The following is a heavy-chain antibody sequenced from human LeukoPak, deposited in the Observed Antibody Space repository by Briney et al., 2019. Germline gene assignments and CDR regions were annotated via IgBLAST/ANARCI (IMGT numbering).Heavy chain of an antibody. CDR3: ARQDHQDHGDPNWFDP. CDR2: INFSGTT. D-gene: IGHD4-17*01. V-gene: IGHV4-39*01. CDR1: GGSIRSSGFY. Sequence: PSETLSLTCSVYGGSIRSSGFYWGWVRQSPGKGLEWIGSINFSGTTCYNPSLKSRVGISVDTSKNQFSLKVTSVTAADTAVYYCARQDHQDHGDPNWFDPRGQGNLVHVSS. J-gene: IGHJ5*02.